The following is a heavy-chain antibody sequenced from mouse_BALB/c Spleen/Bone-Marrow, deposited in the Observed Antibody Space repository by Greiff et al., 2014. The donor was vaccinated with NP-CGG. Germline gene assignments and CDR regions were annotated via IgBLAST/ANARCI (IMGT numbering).Heavy chain of an antibody. CDR3: ARLEEIGVRDAMDY. D-gene: IGHD2-14*01. Sequence: QVQLKESGAELVRPGASXKXXCXXFGYTFTNHHINWVKQRPGQGXDWIGYINPXXXXXXXXXXXXXXXXXTVXXSSSTAYMELSSLPSEDSAVYYCARLEEIGVRDAMDYWGQGTSVTVSS. CDR2: INPXXXXX. CDR1: GYTFTNHH. J-gene: IGHJ4*01. V-gene: IGHV1-77*01.